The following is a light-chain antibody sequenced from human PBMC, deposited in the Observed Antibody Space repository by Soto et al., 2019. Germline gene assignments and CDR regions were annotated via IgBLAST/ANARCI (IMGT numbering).Light chain of an antibody. CDR2: SNN. Sequence: QPVLTQPPSASGTPGQRVTISCSRSSSNIGSKTVNWYQQLTGTAPKLLIYSNNQRPSGVPDRFSGSKSGTSASLAISGLQSEDEADYYCSSYAGSNNLIFGGGTKLTVL. CDR3: SSYAGSNNLI. V-gene: IGLV1-44*01. CDR1: SSNIGSKT. J-gene: IGLJ2*01.